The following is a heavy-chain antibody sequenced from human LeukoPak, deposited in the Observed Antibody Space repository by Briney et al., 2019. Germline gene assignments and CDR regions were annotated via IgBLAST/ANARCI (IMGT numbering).Heavy chain of an antibody. CDR2: IYHSGST. V-gene: IGHV4-4*02. J-gene: IGHJ1*01. Sequence: SGTLSLTCAVSGGSISSSNWWSWVRQPPGKGLEWIGEIYHSGSTNYNPSLKSRVTISVDTSKNQFSLKLSSVTAADTAVYYCARGDQWLRIRQYGYFQHWGQGTLVTVSS. CDR3: ARGDQWLRIRQYGYFQH. CDR1: GGSISSSNW. D-gene: IGHD5-12*01.